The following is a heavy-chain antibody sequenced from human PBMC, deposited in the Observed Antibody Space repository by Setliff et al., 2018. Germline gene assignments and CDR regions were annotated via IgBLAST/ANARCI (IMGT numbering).Heavy chain of an antibody. J-gene: IGHJ5*02. CDR2: INAGNGNT. CDR1: GYTFTNYA. CDR3: ARDTYIGDFWSGYYIQGRFDP. Sequence: GSVKVSCKASGYTFTNYAIHWVRQAPGQRLEWMGWINAGNGNTKYSQKFQGRVTITRDTSASTAYMELSSLRSEDTAVYYCARDTYIGDFWSGYYIQGRFDPWGQGTLVTVSS. D-gene: IGHD3-3*01. V-gene: IGHV1-3*01.